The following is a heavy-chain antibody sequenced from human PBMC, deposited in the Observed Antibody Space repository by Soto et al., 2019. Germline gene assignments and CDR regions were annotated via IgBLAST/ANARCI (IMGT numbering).Heavy chain of an antibody. CDR2: IYYSGST. CDR3: ARVLYWCSNYGSLLLEWWFDL. Sequence: SETLSLTCTVSGGSISSYYWSWIRQPPGKGLEWIGYIYYSGSTNYNPSLKSRVTISVDTSKNQFSLKLSSVTAAGTAVYYCARVLYWCSNYGSLLLEWWFDLWGQGTLVTVSS. D-gene: IGHD4-4*01. CDR1: GGSISSYY. J-gene: IGHJ5*02. V-gene: IGHV4-59*12.